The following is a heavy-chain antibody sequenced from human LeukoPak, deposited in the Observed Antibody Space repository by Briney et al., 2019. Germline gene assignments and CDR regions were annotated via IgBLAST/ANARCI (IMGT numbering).Heavy chain of an antibody. D-gene: IGHD5-18*01. CDR2: INHSGST. V-gene: IGHV4-34*01. CDR1: GGSFSGYY. J-gene: IGHJ6*02. CDR3: ARGEYSYGPGGMDV. Sequence: SETLSLTCAVYGGSFSGYYWSWIRQPPGKGLEWIGEINHSGSTNYNPSLKSRVTISVDTSKNQFSLKLSSVTAADTAVYYCARGEYSYGPGGMDVWGQGTTVTVSS.